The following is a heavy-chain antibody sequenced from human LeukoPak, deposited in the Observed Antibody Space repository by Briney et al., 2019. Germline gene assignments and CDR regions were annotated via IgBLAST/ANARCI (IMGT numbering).Heavy chain of an antibody. V-gene: IGHV1-18*04. J-gene: IGHJ1*01. CDR2: INTYNGNT. Sequence: ASVKVSCKSSGYTFSTYGISWVRQAPGRGLEWMGWINTYNGNTKYTQKFQGRVTMTTDTSTSTAYMELRSLRSDDTAVYYCAKGEQWLIEERRWEYFQYWGQGTLVTVSS. CDR3: AKGEQWLIEERRWEYFQY. D-gene: IGHD6-19*01. CDR1: GYTFSTYG.